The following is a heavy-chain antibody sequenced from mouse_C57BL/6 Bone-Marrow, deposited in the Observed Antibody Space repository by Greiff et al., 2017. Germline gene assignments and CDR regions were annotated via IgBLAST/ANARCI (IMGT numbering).Heavy chain of an antibody. CDR1: GFNIKDYY. V-gene: IGHV14-2*01. J-gene: IGHJ1*03. D-gene: IGHD1-1*01. CDR2: IDPEDGET. CDR3: ARSDYYGSSRYFGV. Sequence: EVKLQESGAELVKPGASVKLSCTASGFNIKDYYMHWVQQRPEQGLEWIGRIDPEDGETKYAPKFQGKATITADTSSNTADLQLSSLTSEDTTVYYCARSDYYGSSRYFGVWGTGNTITVSA.